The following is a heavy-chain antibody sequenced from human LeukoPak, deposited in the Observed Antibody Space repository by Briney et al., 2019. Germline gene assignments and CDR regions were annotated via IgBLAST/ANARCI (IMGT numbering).Heavy chain of an antibody. CDR3: ATDRGWRTSGYYLYYFEY. CDR1: GFIFTNYF. Sequence: GGSLRLSCAASGFIFTNYFMSWVRQAPGKGLEWVASIKHDGSEKYYVDSVRGRFTISRDNTMNSLYLQMSSPRAEDTAVYYCATDRGWRTSGYYLYYFEYWGQGTLVTFSS. CDR2: IKHDGSEK. D-gene: IGHD3-3*01. V-gene: IGHV3-7*01. J-gene: IGHJ4*02.